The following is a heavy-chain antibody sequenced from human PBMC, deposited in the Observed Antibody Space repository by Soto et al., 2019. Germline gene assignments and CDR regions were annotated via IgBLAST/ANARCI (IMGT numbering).Heavy chain of an antibody. CDR3: ARDQGGSFCSGGSCYGYYYYGMDV. CDR1: GYTFTSYY. V-gene: IGHV1-69*13. CDR2: IIPIFGTA. D-gene: IGHD2-15*01. Sequence: ASVKVSCKASGYTFTSYYMHWVRQAPGQGLEWMGGIIPIFGTANYAQKFQGRVTITADESTSTAYMELSSLRSEDTAVYYCARDQGGSFCSGGSCYGYYYYGMDVWGQGTTVTVSS. J-gene: IGHJ6*02.